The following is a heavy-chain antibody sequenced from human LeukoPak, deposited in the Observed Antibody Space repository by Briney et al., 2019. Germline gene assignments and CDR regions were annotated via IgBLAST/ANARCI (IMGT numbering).Heavy chain of an antibody. CDR2: IYSGGST. J-gene: IGHJ4*02. V-gene: IGHV4-61*02. D-gene: IGHD5-12*01. Sequence: SETLSLTCTVSGGSVSSGSYYWSWIRQPAGKGLEWIGRIYSGGSTNYNPSLRSRVTMSVDTSKNQFSLKVISVTAADTAVYYCARGPIGATNEAFDFWGQGTLVTVSS. CDR3: ARGPIGATNEAFDF. CDR1: GGSVSSGSYY.